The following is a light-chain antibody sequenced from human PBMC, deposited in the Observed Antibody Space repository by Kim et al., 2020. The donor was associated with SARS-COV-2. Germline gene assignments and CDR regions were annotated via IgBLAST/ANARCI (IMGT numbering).Light chain of an antibody. Sequence: SASGGDRVTITCRASQGISSHLAWYQQKPGKAPKLLIYVASTLQRGVPSRFSGSGSGTDFTLTISSLQPEDFATYYCQQLNSYPHTFGQGTKLEIK. V-gene: IGKV1-9*01. CDR3: QQLNSYPHT. J-gene: IGKJ2*01. CDR1: QGISSH. CDR2: VAS.